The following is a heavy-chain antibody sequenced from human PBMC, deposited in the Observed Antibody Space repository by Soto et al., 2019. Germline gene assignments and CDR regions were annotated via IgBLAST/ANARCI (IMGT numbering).Heavy chain of an antibody. J-gene: IGHJ4*02. D-gene: IGHD6-6*01. V-gene: IGHV3-23*01. Sequence: GGSLSLSCAASGFTFSSYAMSLVRQAPGKGLEWVSAISGSGGSTYYADSVKGRFTISRDNSKNTLYLQMNSLRAEDTAVYYCAKGHEYSSPAPHQWGQGTLVTVSS. CDR2: ISGSGGST. CDR1: GFTFSSYA. CDR3: AKGHEYSSPAPHQ.